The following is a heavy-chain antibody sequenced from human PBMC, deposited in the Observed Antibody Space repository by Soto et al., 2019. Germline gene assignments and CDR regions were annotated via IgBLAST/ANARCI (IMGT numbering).Heavy chain of an antibody. CDR2: IYYSGST. V-gene: IGHV4-39*01. CDR3: ARPDGGYCSSTSCQNHDAFDI. CDR1: GGSISSSSYN. D-gene: IGHD2-2*01. Sequence: QLQLQESGPGLVKPSETLSLTCTVSGGSISSSSYNWGWIRQPPGKGLEWIGSIYYSGSTYYNPSLKSRVTISVDTSKNQFSLKLSSVTAADTAVYYCARPDGGYCSSTSCQNHDAFDIWGQGTMVTVSS. J-gene: IGHJ3*02.